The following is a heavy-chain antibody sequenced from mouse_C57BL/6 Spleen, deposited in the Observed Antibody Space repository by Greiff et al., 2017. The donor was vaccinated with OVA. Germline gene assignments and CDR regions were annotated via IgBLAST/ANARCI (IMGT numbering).Heavy chain of an antibody. J-gene: IGHJ2*01. CDR3: ARSGGSSYGFDY. D-gene: IGHD1-1*01. V-gene: IGHV1-39*01. CDR2: INPNYGTT. CDR1: GYSFTDYN. Sequence: EVQGVESGPELVKPGASVKISCKASGYSFTDYNMNWVKQRNGKSLEWIGVINPNYGTTSYNQKFKGKATLTVDQSSSTAYMQLNSLTSEDSAVYYCARSGGSSYGFDYWGQGTTLTVSS.